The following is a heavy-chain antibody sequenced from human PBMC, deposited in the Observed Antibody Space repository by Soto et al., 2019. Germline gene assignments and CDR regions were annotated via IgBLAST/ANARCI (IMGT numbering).Heavy chain of an antibody. CDR2: ISGSGGST. D-gene: IGHD6-13*01. CDR3: AKDVGSSSSGRISYDYYGMDV. V-gene: IGHV3-23*01. J-gene: IGHJ6*04. CDR1: GFTFSSYA. Sequence: EVQLLESGGGLVQPGGSLRLSCAASGFTFSSYAMSWVRQAPGTGLEWVSAISGSGGSTYYADSEKGRFTTSSDNYKNTLYPPMNSLRSADTDVYYCAKDVGSSSSGRISYDYYGMDVWGKGTTVTVSS.